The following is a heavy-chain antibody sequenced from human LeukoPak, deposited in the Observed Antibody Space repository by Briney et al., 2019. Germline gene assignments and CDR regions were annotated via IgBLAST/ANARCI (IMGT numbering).Heavy chain of an antibody. J-gene: IGHJ4*02. CDR3: AREYGDLDY. D-gene: IGHD4-17*01. CDR1: GGSFSGYY. CDR2: ISSRGDT. V-gene: IGHV4-4*07. Sequence: PSETLSLTCAVYGGSFSGYYWSWIRQPAGKGLQWIGRISSRGDTNYNPSLKSRVFMSIDRSKNQFSLKLLSLTAADTAVYYCAREYGDLDYWGRGTLVTVSS.